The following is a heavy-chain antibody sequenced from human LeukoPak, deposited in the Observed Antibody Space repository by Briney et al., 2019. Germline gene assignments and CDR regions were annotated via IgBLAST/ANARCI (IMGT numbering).Heavy chain of an antibody. CDR3: ARASWISTVDAVC. Sequence: GGSLRLSCVASGFSFTNYAMSWVRQAPGRGPEWLSSMKGGGETFYADSVKGRCTLSRDISRNTVYLQLNNLRVEDTAIYYCARASWISTVDAVCWGQGTQVTVSS. CDR1: GFSFTNYA. CDR2: MKGGGET. J-gene: IGHJ4*02. V-gene: IGHV3-23*01. D-gene: IGHD2-2*03.